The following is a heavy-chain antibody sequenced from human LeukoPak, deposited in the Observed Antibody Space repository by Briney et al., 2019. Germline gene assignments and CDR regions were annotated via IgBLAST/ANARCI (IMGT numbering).Heavy chain of an antibody. J-gene: IGHJ6*02. CDR3: ARLVGDSSGYRMIPYYYYGMDV. CDR2: IYPGESDT. V-gene: IGHV5-51*01. CDR1: GYSFTSYW. Sequence: GESLKISCKGSGYSFTSYWIGWVRQMPGKGLEWMGIIYPGESDTRYSPSFQGQVTISADKSISTAYLQWSSLKASDTAMYYCARLVGDSSGYRMIPYYYYGMDVWGQGTTVTVSS. D-gene: IGHD3-22*01.